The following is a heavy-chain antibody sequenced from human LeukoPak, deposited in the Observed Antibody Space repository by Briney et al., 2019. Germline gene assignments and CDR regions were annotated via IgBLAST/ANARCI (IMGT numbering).Heavy chain of an antibody. D-gene: IGHD1-26*01. V-gene: IGHV4-59*08. J-gene: IGHJ6*02. CDR2: IYYSGST. CDR1: GGSISSYY. CDR3: ARLMGQRYYYGMDV. Sequence: PSETLSLTCTVSGGSISSYYWSWIRQPPGKGLEWIGYIYYSGSTNYNPSLKSRVTISVDTSKNQFSLKLTSVTAADTAVYYSARLMGQRYYYGMDVWGQGTTVTVSS.